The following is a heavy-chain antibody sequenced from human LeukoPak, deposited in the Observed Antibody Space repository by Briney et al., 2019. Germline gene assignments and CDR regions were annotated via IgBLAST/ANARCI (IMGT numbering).Heavy chain of an antibody. D-gene: IGHD6-19*01. CDR1: GGTFISYA. CDR3: ARSVIGYSSGYFDY. V-gene: IGHV1-69*05. CDR2: IIPIFGTA. J-gene: IGHJ4*02. Sequence: GSSVKVSCKASGGTFISYAISWVRQAPGQGLEWMGGIIPIFGTANYAQKFQGRVTITTDESTSTAYMELSSLRSEDTAVYYCARSVIGYSSGYFDYWGQGTLVTVSS.